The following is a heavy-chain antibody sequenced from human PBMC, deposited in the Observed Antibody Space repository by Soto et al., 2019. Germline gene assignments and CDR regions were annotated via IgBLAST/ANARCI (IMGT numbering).Heavy chain of an antibody. CDR2: FYYSGIT. J-gene: IGHJ5*02. Sequence: QVQLQESGPGLVKTSQTLSLTCTVSGGSIRRRGYYWSWIRHRPGEGLQWIGFFYYSGITDYNPSLTRRTVISADTSTNQVFLQRRSVTAADTAVYYCASSGAREGDWLDPWGQGTQVTVSS. CDR3: ASSGAREGDWLDP. D-gene: IGHD3-16*01. CDR1: GGSIRRRGYY. V-gene: IGHV4-31*03.